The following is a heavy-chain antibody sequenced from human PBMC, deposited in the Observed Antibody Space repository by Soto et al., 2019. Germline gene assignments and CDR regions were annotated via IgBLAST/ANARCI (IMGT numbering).Heavy chain of an antibody. D-gene: IGHD6-13*01. CDR3: ASAPAAGTDWFDP. J-gene: IGHJ5*02. CDR2: IYYSGST. CDR1: GVSSISYY. Sequence: SETLSLTCTVSGVSSISYYWILIRQPPGKGLEWIGYIYYSGSTNYNPSLKSRVTISVDTSKNQFSLKLSSVTAADTAVYYCASAPAAGTDWFDPWGQGTLVTVSS. V-gene: IGHV4-59*01.